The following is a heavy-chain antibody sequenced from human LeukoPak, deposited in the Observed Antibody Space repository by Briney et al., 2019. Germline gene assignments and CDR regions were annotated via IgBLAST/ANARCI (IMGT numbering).Heavy chain of an antibody. CDR2: ISSSSSTI. CDR3: ARLGTVTTWDY. Sequence: GGSLRLSCAASGFTFSSYSMNWVRQAPGKGLEWVSYISSSSSTIYYADSVKGRFTISRANAKNSLYLQMNSLRAEDTAVYYCARLGTVTTWDYWGQGTLVTVSS. D-gene: IGHD4-17*01. CDR1: GFTFSSYS. V-gene: IGHV3-48*01. J-gene: IGHJ4*02.